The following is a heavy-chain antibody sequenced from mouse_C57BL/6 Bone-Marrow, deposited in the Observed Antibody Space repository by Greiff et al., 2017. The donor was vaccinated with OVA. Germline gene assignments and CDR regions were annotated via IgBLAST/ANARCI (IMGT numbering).Heavy chain of an antibody. J-gene: IGHJ1*03. V-gene: IGHV15-2*01. Sequence: VHLVESGSELRSPGSSVKLSCKDFDSEVFPIAYMSWVRQKPGHGFEWIGGILPSIGRTIYGEKFEDKATLDADTLSNTAYLELNSLTSEDSAIYYCARRYYGSSPYWYFDVWGTGTTVTVSS. CDR2: ILPSIGRT. D-gene: IGHD1-1*01. CDR3: ARRYYGSSPYWYFDV. CDR1: DSEVFPIAY.